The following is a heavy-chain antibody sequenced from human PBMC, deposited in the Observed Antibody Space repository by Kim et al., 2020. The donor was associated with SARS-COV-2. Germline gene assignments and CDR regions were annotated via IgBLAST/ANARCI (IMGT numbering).Heavy chain of an antibody. Sequence: SVKVSCKASGGTFSSYTISWVRQAPGQGLEWMGRIIPILGIANYAQKFQGRVTITADKSTSTAYMELSSLRSEDTAVYYCARDQGRNWNDVGDYWGQGTLVTVSS. CDR1: GGTFSSYT. V-gene: IGHV1-69*04. CDR3: ARDQGRNWNDVGDY. D-gene: IGHD1-1*01. J-gene: IGHJ4*02. CDR2: IIPILGIA.